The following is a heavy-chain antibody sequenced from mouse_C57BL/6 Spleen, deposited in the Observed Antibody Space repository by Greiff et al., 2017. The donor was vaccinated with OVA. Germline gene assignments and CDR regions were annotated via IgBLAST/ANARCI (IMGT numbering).Heavy chain of an antibody. D-gene: IGHD1-1*01. J-gene: IGHJ3*01. Sequence: EVQLVESGGGLVKPGGSLKLSCAASGFTFSSYAMSWVRQTPEKRLEWVATISDGGSYTYYPDNVKGRFTISRDNAKNNLYLQMSHLKSEDTAMYYCAGFYGSSSAWFAYWGQGTLVTVSA. CDR1: GFTFSSYA. V-gene: IGHV5-4*01. CDR2: ISDGGSYT. CDR3: AGFYGSSSAWFAY.